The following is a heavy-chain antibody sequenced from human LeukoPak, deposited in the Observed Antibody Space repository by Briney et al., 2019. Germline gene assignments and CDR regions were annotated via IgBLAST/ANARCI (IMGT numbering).Heavy chain of an antibody. CDR2: INPNSGDT. Sequence: ASVKVSCKASGGTFSSYAISWVRQAPGQGLEWMGWINPNSGDTNYAQKFQGRVTMTSDTSISTAYMELSRLRSDDTAVYYCARDDVLTGPHSGGGTSEEFDPWGQGTLVTVSS. V-gene: IGHV1-2*02. CDR3: ARDDVLTGPHSGGGTSEEFDP. J-gene: IGHJ5*02. CDR1: GGTFSSYA. D-gene: IGHD3-9*01.